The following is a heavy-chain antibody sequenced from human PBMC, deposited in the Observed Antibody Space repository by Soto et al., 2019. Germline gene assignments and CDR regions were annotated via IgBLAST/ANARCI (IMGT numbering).Heavy chain of an antibody. J-gene: IGHJ4*02. V-gene: IGHV3-7*05. Sequence: PGGSLRLSCVASRFTFSNYWMSWVRQAPGKGLEWVANIKQDETEKYYVDSVKGRFAISRDNAKKSLYLQMNSLRAEDTAVYYCATHPTYSSGIDYWGQGTLVTVSS. CDR3: ATHPTYSSGIDY. CDR2: IKQDETEK. D-gene: IGHD6-19*01. CDR1: RFTFSNYW.